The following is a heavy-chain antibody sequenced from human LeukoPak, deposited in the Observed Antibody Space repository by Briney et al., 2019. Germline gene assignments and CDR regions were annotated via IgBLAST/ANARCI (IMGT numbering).Heavy chain of an antibody. J-gene: IGHJ4*02. V-gene: IGHV3-11*04. D-gene: IGHD6-19*01. CDR1: GFTFSDYY. CDR3: ARESSSGCLDY. CDR2: ISGSGRTI. Sequence: GGSLRLSCAASGFTFSDYYMNWIRQAPGKGLEWVSYISGSGRTIHYADSVKGRFTISRDNAKNSLYLQMNNLRAGDTAVYYCARESSSGCLDYWGQGALVTVSS.